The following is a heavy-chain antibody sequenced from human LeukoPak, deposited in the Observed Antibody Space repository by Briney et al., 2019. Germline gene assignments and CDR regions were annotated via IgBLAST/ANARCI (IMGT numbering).Heavy chain of an antibody. J-gene: IGHJ4*02. CDR3: AREMDYYFDY. V-gene: IGHV3-30*03. CDR1: GFTFSSYG. Sequence: GGSLRLSCAASGFTFSSYGMHWVRQAPGKGLAWVALISFDGTNKFYADSVKGRFTISRDNAKNSLYLQMNSLRAEDTAVYYCAREMDYYFDYWGQGTLVTVSS. D-gene: IGHD3/OR15-3a*01. CDR2: ISFDGTNK.